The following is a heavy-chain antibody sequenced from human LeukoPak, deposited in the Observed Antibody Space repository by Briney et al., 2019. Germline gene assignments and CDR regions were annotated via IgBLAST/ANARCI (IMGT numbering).Heavy chain of an antibody. V-gene: IGHV4-61*02. CDR3: AKRNYYGSGSYYRDAFDI. Sequence: SETLSLTCTVSGGSISSGSYYWSWIRQPAGKGLEWIGRIYTSGSTNYNPSLKSRVTISVDTSKNQFSLKLSSVTAADTAVYYCAKRNYYGSGSYYRDAFDIWGQGTMVTVSS. J-gene: IGHJ3*02. D-gene: IGHD3-10*01. CDR2: IYTSGST. CDR1: GGSISSGSYY.